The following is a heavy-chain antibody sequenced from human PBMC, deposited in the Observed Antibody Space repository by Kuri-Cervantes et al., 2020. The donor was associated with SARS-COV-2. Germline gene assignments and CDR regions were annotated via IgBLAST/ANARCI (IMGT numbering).Heavy chain of an antibody. Sequence: GASLKISCAASGFTFSSYAMSWGRQATGKGLEWVSDISGSGGSTYYADSVKGRFTISRDNSKNTLYLQMNSLRAEDTAVYYCAKRGLVNYYGMDVWGQGTTVTVSS. CDR2: ISGSGGST. J-gene: IGHJ6*02. V-gene: IGHV3-23*01. CDR1: GFTFSSYA. D-gene: IGHD6-19*01. CDR3: AKRGLVNYYGMDV.